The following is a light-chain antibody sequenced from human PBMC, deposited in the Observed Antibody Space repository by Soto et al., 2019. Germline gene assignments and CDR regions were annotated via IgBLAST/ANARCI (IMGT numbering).Light chain of an antibody. CDR1: SSDVGSYNL. CDR3: CSYAGSSTYVV. V-gene: IGLV2-23*01. Sequence: QSVLTQPASVSGSPGQSITISCTGTSSDVGSYNLVSWYQQHPGKAPKLMIYEGSKRPSGVFNRFSGSKSGNTASLTISGLQAEDEADYYCCSYAGSSTYVVFSGGTQLTVL. J-gene: IGLJ2*01. CDR2: EGS.